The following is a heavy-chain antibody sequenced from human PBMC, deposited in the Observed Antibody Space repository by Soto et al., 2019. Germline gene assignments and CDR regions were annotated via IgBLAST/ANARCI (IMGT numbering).Heavy chain of an antibody. D-gene: IGHD6-19*01. V-gene: IGHV3-7*05. CDR1: GFTFSSYW. CDR2: IKQDGSEK. J-gene: IGHJ4*02. CDR3: ARSFPRGGWYVDY. Sequence: PGGSPRLSCAASGFTFSSYWMSWVRQAPGKGLEWVANIKQDGSEKYYVDSVKGRFTISRDNAKNSLYLQMNSLRAEDTAVYYCARSFPRGGWYVDYWGQGTLVTVSS.